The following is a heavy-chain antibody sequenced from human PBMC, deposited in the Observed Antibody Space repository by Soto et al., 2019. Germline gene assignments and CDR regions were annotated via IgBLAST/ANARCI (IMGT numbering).Heavy chain of an antibody. CDR3: ARDYFTSSPSGYVYYFDY. V-gene: IGHV3-33*01. D-gene: IGHD5-12*01. CDR1: GFTFSSYG. Sequence: PGGSLRLSCAASGFTFSSYGMHWVRQAPGKGLEWVAVIWYDGSNKYYADSVKGRFTISRDNSKNTLYLQMNSLRAEDTAVYYCARDYFTSSPSGYVYYFDYWGQGTLVTVSS. CDR2: IWYDGSNK. J-gene: IGHJ4*02.